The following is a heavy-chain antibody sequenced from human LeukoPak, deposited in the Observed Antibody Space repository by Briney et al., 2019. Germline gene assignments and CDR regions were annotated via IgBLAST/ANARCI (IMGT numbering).Heavy chain of an antibody. J-gene: IGHJ5*02. D-gene: IGHD3-22*01. CDR3: ARGGYYYDSSGYSWFDP. V-gene: IGHV1-18*01. CDR1: GYTFTSYG. CDR2: ISAYNGNT. Sequence: ASVKVSCKASGYTFTSYGISWVRQAPGQGLEWIGWISAYNGNTNYAQKLQGRVTMTTDTSTSTAYMELRSLRSDDTAVYYCARGGYYYDSSGYSWFDPWGQGTLVTVSS.